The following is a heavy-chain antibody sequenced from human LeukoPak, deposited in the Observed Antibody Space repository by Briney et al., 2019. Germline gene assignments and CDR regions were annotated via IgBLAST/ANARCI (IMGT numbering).Heavy chain of an antibody. CDR3: ARIYDFWSVYRYYFDY. Sequence: SETLSLTCTVSGGPISNYYWSWIRQAAGKGLEWIGRIHTNGNTNYNPSLKSRVTMSVDTSKNQFSLRLSSVTAADTAVYYCARIYDFWSVYRYYFDYWGQGTLVTVSS. V-gene: IGHV4-4*07. J-gene: IGHJ4*02. CDR2: IHTNGNT. D-gene: IGHD3-3*01. CDR1: GGPISNYY.